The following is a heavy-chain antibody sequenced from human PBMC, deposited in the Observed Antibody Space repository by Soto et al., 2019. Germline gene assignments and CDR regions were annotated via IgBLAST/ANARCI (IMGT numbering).Heavy chain of an antibody. CDR2: IRSKANSYAT. V-gene: IGHV3-73*02. D-gene: IGHD4-17*01. Sequence: EVQLVESGGGLVQPGGSLKLSCAASGFTFSGSAMHWVRQASGKGLEWVGRIRSKANSYATAYAASVKGRFTISRDDSKNPAYLPMYSLKTEDTAVYYCTSGSGGDYADAFDIWGQGTMVTVSS. CDR3: TSGSGGDYADAFDI. J-gene: IGHJ3*02. CDR1: GFTFSGSA.